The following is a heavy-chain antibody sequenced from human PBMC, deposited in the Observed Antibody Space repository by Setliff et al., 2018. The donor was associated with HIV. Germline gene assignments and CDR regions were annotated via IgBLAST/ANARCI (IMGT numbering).Heavy chain of an antibody. CDR1: GFTFSTYW. D-gene: IGHD5-12*01. J-gene: IGHJ4*02. CDR2: INSEGSST. Sequence: GGSLRLSCAASGFTFSTYWMHWVRQAPGKGLVWVSRINSEGSSTRYADSVKGRFTISRDNAKNTLFLQMNRLRAEDTGVYYCHSGYDTEEQSYFDYWGQGTLVTVSS. CDR3: HSGYDTEEQSYFDY. V-gene: IGHV3-74*01.